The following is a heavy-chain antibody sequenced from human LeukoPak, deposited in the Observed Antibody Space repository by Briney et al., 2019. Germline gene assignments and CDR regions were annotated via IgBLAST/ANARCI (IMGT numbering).Heavy chain of an antibody. CDR1: GGSISSSNW. Sequence: KASETLSLTCAVSGGSISSSNWWSWVRQPPGKGLEWIGEIYHSGSTNCNPSLKSRVTISVDKSKNQFSLKLSSVTAADTAVYYCARLRTAYSSGWRGSYYGMDVWGQGTTVTVSS. J-gene: IGHJ6*02. CDR3: ARLRTAYSSGWRGSYYGMDV. V-gene: IGHV4-4*02. CDR2: IYHSGST. D-gene: IGHD6-19*01.